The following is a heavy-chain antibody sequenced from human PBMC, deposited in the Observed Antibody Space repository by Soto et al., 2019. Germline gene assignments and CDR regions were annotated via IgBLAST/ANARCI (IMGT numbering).Heavy chain of an antibody. J-gene: IGHJ4*02. V-gene: IGHV3-30-3*01. Sequence: HVQLVESGGGVVQPGRSLRLSCAASGFTFSNNALHWVRQAPGKGLEWVAGLSDDGSKTYYAESVKGRFTISRDNSKITLFLQMSGMRPDDPAVYYCATDDLYYGEGAELWCQGTLLTVSS. CDR2: LSDDGSKT. CDR1: GFTFSNNA. CDR3: ATDDLYYGEGAEL. D-gene: IGHD1-26*01.